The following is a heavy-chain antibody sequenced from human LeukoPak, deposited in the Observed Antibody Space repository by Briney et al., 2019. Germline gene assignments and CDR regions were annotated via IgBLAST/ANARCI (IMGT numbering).Heavy chain of an antibody. CDR2: ISGSGGST. CDR3: AKGGTYGDSPLYFDY. J-gene: IGHJ4*02. Sequence: GGSLRLSCAASGFSFSTYAMSWVRQAPGKGLEWVSAISGSGGSTYYADSVKGRFTISRDNSKNTLYLQMNSLRAEDTAVYYCAKGGTYGDSPLYFDYWGQGTLVTVSS. CDR1: GFSFSTYA. D-gene: IGHD4-17*01. V-gene: IGHV3-23*01.